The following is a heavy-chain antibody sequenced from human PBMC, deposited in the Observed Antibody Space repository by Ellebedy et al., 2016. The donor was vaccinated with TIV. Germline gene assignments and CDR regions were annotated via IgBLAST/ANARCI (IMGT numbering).Heavy chain of an antibody. CDR2: INHSGST. D-gene: IGHD3-22*01. CDR3: AREEGDNYYDSSGLSG. V-gene: IGHV4-34*10. Sequence: SETLSLXXAVYGGSFSGYYWSWIRQPPGKGLEWIGEINHSGSTNYNPSLKSRVTMTRDTSTSTVYMELSSLRSEDTAVYYCAREEGDNYYDSSGLSGWGQGTLVTVSS. J-gene: IGHJ4*02. CDR1: GGSFSGYY.